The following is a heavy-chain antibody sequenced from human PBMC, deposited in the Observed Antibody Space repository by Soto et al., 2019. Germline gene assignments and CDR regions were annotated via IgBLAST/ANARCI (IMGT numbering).Heavy chain of an antibody. V-gene: IGHV3-30*18. J-gene: IGHJ4*02. D-gene: IGHD3-10*01. CDR2: ISYDGSNK. CDR3: AKDNYVGSGILVAAIDY. CDR1: GFTFSSYG. Sequence: QVQLVESGGGVVQPGRSLRLSCAASGFTFSSYGMHWVRQAPGKGLEWVAVISYDGSNKYYADSVKGRYTISRDNSKNTLYLQMNSLRAEDTAVYYCAKDNYVGSGILVAAIDYWGQGTLVTVSS.